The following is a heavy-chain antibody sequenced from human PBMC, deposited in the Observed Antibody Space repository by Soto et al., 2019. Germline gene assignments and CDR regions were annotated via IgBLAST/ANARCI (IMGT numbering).Heavy chain of an antibody. J-gene: IGHJ4*02. CDR1: GVSVNSGSFY. D-gene: IGHD4-17*01. CDR2: GSYSGTT. Sequence: QVQLQESGPGLVKPSETLSLTCTVSGVSVNSGSFYWAWIRQPPGKGLEWIGVGSYSGTTNYKPSLKSRVTISVDTSRSQISMKVTSLTAADTAVYYCARGATVTQYDYWGQGTLGTVSS. CDR3: ARGATVTQYDY. V-gene: IGHV4-61*01.